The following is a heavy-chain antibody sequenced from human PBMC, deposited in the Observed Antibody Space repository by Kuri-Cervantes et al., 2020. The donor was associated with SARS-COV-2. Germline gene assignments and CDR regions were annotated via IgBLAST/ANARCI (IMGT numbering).Heavy chain of an antibody. V-gene: IGHV1-2*02. D-gene: IGHD2-2*02. Sequence: ASVKVSCKASGYTFTGYYMHWVRQAPGQGLEWMGWINPNSGGTNYAQKFQGGVTMTRDTSISTAYMELSRLRSDDTAVYYCAVYCSSTSCYNQWGQGTLVTVSS. CDR2: INPNSGGT. J-gene: IGHJ4*02. CDR3: AVYCSSTSCYNQ. CDR1: GYTFTGYY.